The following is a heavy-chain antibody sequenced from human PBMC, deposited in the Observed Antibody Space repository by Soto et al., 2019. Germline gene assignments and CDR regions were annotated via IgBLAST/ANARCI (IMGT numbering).Heavy chain of an antibody. Sequence: LSETLSLTCTVSGGSISSYYWSWIRQPPGKGLEWIGYIYYSGSTNYNPSFKSRVTISVDTSKNQFSLKLSSVTAADTAVYYCARVLLGDYYWFDPWGQGTLVTVS. CDR1: GGSISSYY. J-gene: IGHJ5*02. CDR3: ARVLLGDYYWFDP. CDR2: IYYSGST. V-gene: IGHV4-59*01. D-gene: IGHD4-17*01.